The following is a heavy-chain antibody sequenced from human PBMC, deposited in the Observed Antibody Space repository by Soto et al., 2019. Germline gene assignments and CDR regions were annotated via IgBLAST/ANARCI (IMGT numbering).Heavy chain of an antibody. Sequence: ASVKVSCKASGYNFTNYHIHWVRQAPGQGLEWMGWISSYTGNTYYQHSANTEYAQKFLGRVSLTTDTFTTTAYLELRGLRSDDTAVYYCARKALAVGRLSYYATHVWGPGPTVTGSS. CDR2: ISSYTGNTYYQHSANT. CDR3: ARKALAVGRLSYYATHV. J-gene: IGHJ6*02. CDR1: GYNFTNYH. V-gene: IGHV1-18*04. D-gene: IGHD6-19*01.